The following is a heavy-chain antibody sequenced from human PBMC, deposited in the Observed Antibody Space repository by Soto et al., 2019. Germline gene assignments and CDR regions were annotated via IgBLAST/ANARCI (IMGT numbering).Heavy chain of an antibody. CDR1: GFTFSNAW. CDR2: IKSKTDGGTT. D-gene: IGHD3-10*01. CDR3: TTETGLWFGSH. V-gene: IGHV3-15*01. J-gene: IGHJ4*02. Sequence: GSLLLACTASGFTFSNAWMSWVRQAPGKGLEWVGLIKSKTDGGTTDYAAPVKGRFTISRDDSKNTLYLQMNSLKTEDTAVYYCTTETGLWFGSHWGQGTLVTVYS.